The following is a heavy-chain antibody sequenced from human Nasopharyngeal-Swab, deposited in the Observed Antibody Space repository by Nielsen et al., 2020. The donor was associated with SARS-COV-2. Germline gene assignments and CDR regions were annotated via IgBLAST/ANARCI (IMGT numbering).Heavy chain of an antibody. CDR3: ARSYSGYTFDY. CDR2: IDPNSGGT. J-gene: IGHJ4*02. V-gene: IGHV1-2*06. D-gene: IGHD5-12*01. Sequence: VKVSCKASGYTFTGYYMHWVRQAPGQGLEWMGRIDPNSGGTNYAQKFQGRVTMTRDTSISTAYMELSRLRSDDTAVYYCARSYSGYTFDYWGQGTLVTVSS. CDR1: GYTFTGYY.